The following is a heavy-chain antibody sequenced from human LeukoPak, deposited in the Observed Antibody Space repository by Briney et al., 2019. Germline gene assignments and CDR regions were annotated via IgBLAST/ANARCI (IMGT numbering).Heavy chain of an antibody. CDR1: GCSLNNYY. CDR2: IYHSGSA. D-gene: IGHD6-13*01. V-gene: IGHV4-4*07. J-gene: IGHJ5*02. CDR3: ARGDGVASASGGVDP. Sequence: SETLSLTCTVSGCSLNNYYWSRIRQPAGKGLEWIGRIYHSGSADVTPSLKSRATISADRSKNQFSLKLSSVTAADTAVYYCARGDGVASASGGVDPWGQGTLVTVTS.